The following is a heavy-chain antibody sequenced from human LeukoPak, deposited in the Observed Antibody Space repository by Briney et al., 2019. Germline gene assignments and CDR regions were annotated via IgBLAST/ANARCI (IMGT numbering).Heavy chain of an antibody. CDR1: GFTFSNYD. J-gene: IGHJ5*02. Sequence: QTGGSLRLSCAASGFTFSNYDMHWVRQATGKGLEWVSGIGTAGDIYYPGSVKGRFTISRENAKNSLYLQMNSLRAGDTAVYYCARSLVVGANPYHWGQGTLVTVSS. CDR3: ARSLVVGANPYH. D-gene: IGHD1-26*01. CDR2: IGTAGDI. V-gene: IGHV3-13*01.